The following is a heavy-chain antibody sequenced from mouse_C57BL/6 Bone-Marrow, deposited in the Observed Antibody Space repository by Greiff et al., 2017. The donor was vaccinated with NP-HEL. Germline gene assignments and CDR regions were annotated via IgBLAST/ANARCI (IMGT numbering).Heavy chain of an antibody. Sequence: GGGLVQPKGSLKLSCAASGFSFNTYAMNWVRQAPGKGLEWVARIRSKSNNYATYYADSVKDRFTISRDDSESMLYLQMNNLKTEDTAMYYCVRFYDGYYEKGFYYAMDYWGQGTSVTVSS. D-gene: IGHD2-3*01. CDR3: VRFYDGYYEKGFYYAMDY. J-gene: IGHJ4*01. V-gene: IGHV10-1*01. CDR1: GFSFNTYA. CDR2: IRSKSNNYAT.